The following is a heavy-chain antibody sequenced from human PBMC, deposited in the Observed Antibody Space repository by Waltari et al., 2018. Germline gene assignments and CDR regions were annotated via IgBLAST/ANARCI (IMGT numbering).Heavy chain of an antibody. CDR2: INWNGGST. J-gene: IGHJ4*02. V-gene: IGHV3-20*01. CDR1: GFXXXXXG. CDR3: ARHSSTSXXTMIDY. D-gene: IGHD2-2*02. Sequence: EVQLXXSGGGVVRPGGSLRLSCXASGFXXXXXGXSWVRQAPGRGLEWVSGINWNGGSTGYADSVKGRFTISRDNAKNSXXLQMNSXRXXDXALXHCARHSSTSXXTMIDYWGQGTLVXXXX.